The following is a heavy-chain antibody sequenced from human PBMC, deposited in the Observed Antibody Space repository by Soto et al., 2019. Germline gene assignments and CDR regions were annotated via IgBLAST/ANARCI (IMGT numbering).Heavy chain of an antibody. CDR2: IYHSGST. V-gene: IGHV4-30-2*01. CDR1: GGSISSGGYS. J-gene: IGHJ3*02. Sequence: QLQLQESGSGLVKPSQTLSLTCAVSGGSISSGGYSWSWIRQPPGKGLEWIGYIYHSGSTYYNPSLKSRVTISVDRSKNQFSLKLSSVTAADTAVYYCARGYYDYVWGSSADAFDIWGQGTMVTVSS. CDR3: ARGYYDYVWGSSADAFDI. D-gene: IGHD3-16*01.